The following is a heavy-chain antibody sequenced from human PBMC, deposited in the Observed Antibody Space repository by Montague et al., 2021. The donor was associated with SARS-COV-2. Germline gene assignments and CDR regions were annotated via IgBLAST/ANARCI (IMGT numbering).Heavy chain of an antibody. CDR1: GGSISSGSYY. Sequence: SETLSLTCTVSGGSISSGSYYWGWIRQPPVKWLEWIGSIYYSGSTYYNPSLKSRVTISVDTSKNQFSLKLSSVTAADTAVYYCARLGDILTGCYNWFDPWGQGTLVTVSS. CDR2: IYYSGST. V-gene: IGHV4-39*01. D-gene: IGHD3-9*01. J-gene: IGHJ5*02. CDR3: ARLGDILTGCYNWFDP.